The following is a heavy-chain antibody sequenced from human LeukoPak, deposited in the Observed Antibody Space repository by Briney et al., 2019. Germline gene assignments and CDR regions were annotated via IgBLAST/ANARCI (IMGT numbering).Heavy chain of an antibody. V-gene: IGHV1-18*04. CDR3: ARGPGIAVAGVFDY. Sequence: ASVKVSCKASGYTFTSYGINWVRQAPGQGLEWMGWISGHNGHTNYVQKMQGRVTMTTDTSTNTAYMELRNLTSDDTAEYYCARGPGIAVAGVFDYWGQGSLVTVSS. D-gene: IGHD6-19*01. CDR2: ISGHNGHT. CDR1: GYTFTSYG. J-gene: IGHJ4*02.